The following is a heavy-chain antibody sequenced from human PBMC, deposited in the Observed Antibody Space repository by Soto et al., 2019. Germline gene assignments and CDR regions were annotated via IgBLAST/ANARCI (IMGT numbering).Heavy chain of an antibody. Sequence: QVQLQESGPGLVKPSETLSLTCTVSGGSVSSGSYYWSWIRQPPGKGLEWIGYIYYSGSTNYNPSLKSRLTISVDTSKNQFSLKLSAVTAADTAVYYCASLKWELLRYYYYGMDVWGQGTTVTVSS. V-gene: IGHV4-61*01. CDR3: ASLKWELLRYYYYGMDV. CDR1: GGSVSSGSYY. D-gene: IGHD1-26*01. CDR2: IYYSGST. J-gene: IGHJ6*02.